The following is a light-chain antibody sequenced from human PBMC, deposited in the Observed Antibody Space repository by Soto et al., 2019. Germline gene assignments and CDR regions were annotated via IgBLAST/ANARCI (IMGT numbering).Light chain of an antibody. J-gene: IGKJ4*01. V-gene: IGKV3-11*01. CDR3: HPRDNWPPT. CDR1: QSVGGH. Sequence: EIVLTQSPATLSLSPGERATLSCRASQSVGGHLAWYQQKPGQAPRLLIYDVFNRATGIPPRFSGSGSGTAFTLSISSLEPEDFAAYFCHPRDNWPPTFGGGTKVEIK. CDR2: DVF.